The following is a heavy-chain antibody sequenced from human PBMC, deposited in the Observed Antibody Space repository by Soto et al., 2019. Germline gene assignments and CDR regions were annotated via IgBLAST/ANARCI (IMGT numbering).Heavy chain of an antibody. CDR1: GGSISSYY. CDR2: IYYSGST. CDR3: ARPGDSSGYYPFDY. D-gene: IGHD3-22*01. Sequence: SETLSLTCTVSGGSISSYYWSWIRQPPGKGLEWIGYIYYSGSTNYNPSLKSRVTISVDTSKNQYSIKMSSVTTADTAEYYCARPGDSSGYYPFDYWGQGTLVTVS. V-gene: IGHV4-59*08. J-gene: IGHJ4*02.